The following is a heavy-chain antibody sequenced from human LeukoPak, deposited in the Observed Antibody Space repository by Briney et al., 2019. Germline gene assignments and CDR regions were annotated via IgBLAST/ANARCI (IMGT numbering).Heavy chain of an antibody. CDR1: GFTFDDYA. D-gene: IGHD2-21*02. CDR3: AKDIGGDGDY. J-gene: IGHJ4*02. Sequence: PGGSLRLSCAASGFTFDDYAMHWVRQAPGKGLEWVSGISWNSGSIGYADSVKGRFTISRDNAKNSLYLQMNSLRAEDTALYYCAKDIGGDGDYWGQGTLVTVSS. V-gene: IGHV3-9*01. CDR2: ISWNSGSI.